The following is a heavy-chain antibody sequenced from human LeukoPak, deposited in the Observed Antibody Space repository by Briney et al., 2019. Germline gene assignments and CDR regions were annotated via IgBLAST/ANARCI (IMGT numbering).Heavy chain of an antibody. CDR2: ISYDGSNE. CDR3: AKSSTSSWYVFGY. CDR1: GFTFSSYW. D-gene: IGHD6-13*01. V-gene: IGHV3-30*12. J-gene: IGHJ4*02. Sequence: GGSLRLSCAASGFTFSSYWMSWVRQAPGKGLEWVAIISYDGSNEYYADSVKGRFTISRDNSKNTLYLQMNSLRAEDTAVYYCAKSSTSSWYVFGYWGQGTLVTVSS.